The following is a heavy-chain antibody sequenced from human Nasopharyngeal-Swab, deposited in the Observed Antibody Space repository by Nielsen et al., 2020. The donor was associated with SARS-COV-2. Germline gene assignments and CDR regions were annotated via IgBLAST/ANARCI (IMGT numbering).Heavy chain of an antibody. CDR1: GSTFSSYS. CDR3: ARGVLWFGESYYYGMDV. J-gene: IGHJ6*02. CDR2: ISSSSSYI. Sequence: GGSLRLSCAASGSTFSSYSMNWVRQAPGKGLEWVSSISSSSSYIYYADSVKGRFTISRDNAKNSLYLQMNSLRAEDTAVYYCARGVLWFGESYYYGMDVWGQGTSVTVSS. D-gene: IGHD3-10*01. V-gene: IGHV3-21*01.